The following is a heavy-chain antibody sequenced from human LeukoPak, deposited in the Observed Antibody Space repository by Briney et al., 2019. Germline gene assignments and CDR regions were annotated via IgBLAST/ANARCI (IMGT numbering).Heavy chain of an antibody. D-gene: IGHD2-21*02. CDR2: IYYSGST. J-gene: IGHJ3*02. CDR1: GGSISSYY. CDR3: ARGAYCGGDCYSGAFDI. V-gene: IGHV4-59*01. Sequence: SETLSLTCTVSGGSISSYYWSWIRQPPGKGLEWIGYIYYSGSTNYNPSLKSRVTISVDTSKNQFSLKLNSVTAADTAVYYCARGAYCGGDCYSGAFDIWGQGTMATVSS.